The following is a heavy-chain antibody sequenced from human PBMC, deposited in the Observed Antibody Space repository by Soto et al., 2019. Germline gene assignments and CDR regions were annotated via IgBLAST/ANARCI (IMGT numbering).Heavy chain of an antibody. D-gene: IGHD1-7*01. CDR1: GYTFTSYG. J-gene: IGHJ6*02. CDR3: AKETVTGTDIRTSRMDV. CDR2: ISAYNGNT. Sequence: QVQLVQSGAEVKKTGASVKVSCKASGYTFTSYGISWVRQAPGQGLEWMGWISAYNGNTNYAQKLQGRVTMTTDTSTSTAYMELRSLRSDDTAGYYCAKETVTGTDIRTSRMDVRGQGTTVTVS. V-gene: IGHV1-18*04.